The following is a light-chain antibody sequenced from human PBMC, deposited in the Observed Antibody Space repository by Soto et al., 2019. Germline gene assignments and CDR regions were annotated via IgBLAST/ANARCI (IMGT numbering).Light chain of an antibody. CDR1: QSVSSTY. Sequence: EVVLTQSPGTLSLSPGERATLSCRACQSVSSTYLAWYQHGPGQAPRLLIYGASTRATDIPDRISGSGSGTDLTLTVSRLEPEDFAVYCCQHDVRTQWSFGQGTKVEIK. V-gene: IGKV3-20*01. CDR3: QHDVRTQWS. J-gene: IGKJ1*01. CDR2: GAS.